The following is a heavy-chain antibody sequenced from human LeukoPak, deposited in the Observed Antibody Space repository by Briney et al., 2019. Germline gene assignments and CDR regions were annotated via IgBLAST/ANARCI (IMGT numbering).Heavy chain of an antibody. J-gene: IGHJ4*02. V-gene: IGHV3-23*01. D-gene: IGHD2-2*02. Sequence: GGSLRLSCAASGFTFSSYAMSWVRQAPGKGLEWVSAMSGSGGSTYYADSVKGRFTISRDNSKNTLYLQMNILRAEDTAVYYCAKYVFPEAFIVVVPAAIRSNFDYWGQGTLVTVSS. CDR3: AKYVFPEAFIVVVPAAIRSNFDY. CDR1: GFTFSSYA. CDR2: MSGSGGST.